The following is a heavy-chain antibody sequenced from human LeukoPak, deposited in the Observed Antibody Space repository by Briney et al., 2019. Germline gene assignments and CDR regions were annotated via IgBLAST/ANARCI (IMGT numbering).Heavy chain of an antibody. V-gene: IGHV4-31*03. D-gene: IGHD1-20*01. CDR2: IYSSGST. CDR3: ARRRYNWNAIDY. J-gene: IGHJ4*02. CDR1: GDSINSGTYY. Sequence: SETLSLTCTVSGDSINSGTYYWSWVRQHPGKGLEWIGYIYSSGSTYYNPSLKSRVFISVETSKNQFSLRLSSVTAADTAVYYCARRRYNWNAIDYWGQGTLVTVSS.